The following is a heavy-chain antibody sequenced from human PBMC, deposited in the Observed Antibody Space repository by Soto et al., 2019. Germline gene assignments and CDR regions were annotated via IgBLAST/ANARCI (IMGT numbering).Heavy chain of an antibody. J-gene: IGHJ4*02. CDR3: MLGSGWKDFDY. CDR1: GGSFSGYY. D-gene: IGHD3-22*01. V-gene: IGHV4-34*01. Sequence: PSETLSLTCAAYGGSFSGYYWSWIRQPPGKGLEWIGEINHSGSTNYNPSLKSRVTISVDTSKNQFSLKLSSVTAADTAVYYCMLGSGWKDFDYWGQGTLVTSPQ. CDR2: INHSGST.